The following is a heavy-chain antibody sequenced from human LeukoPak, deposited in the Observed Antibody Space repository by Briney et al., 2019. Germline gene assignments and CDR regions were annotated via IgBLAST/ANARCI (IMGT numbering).Heavy chain of an antibody. Sequence: GGSLRLSCAASGFTFDDYAMHWVRQAPGKGLEWVSGISWNSGSIGYADSVKGRFTISRDNAKNSLYLQMNSLRAEDTAVYYCARDLGAYCGGDCNKDDYWGQGTLVTVSS. V-gene: IGHV3-9*01. CDR3: ARDLGAYCGGDCNKDDY. CDR1: GFTFDDYA. CDR2: ISWNSGSI. D-gene: IGHD2-21*01. J-gene: IGHJ4*02.